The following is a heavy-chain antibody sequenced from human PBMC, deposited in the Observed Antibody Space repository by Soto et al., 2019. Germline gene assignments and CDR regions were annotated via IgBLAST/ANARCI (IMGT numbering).Heavy chain of an antibody. CDR3: ARVLYSGLYPTQYGMDV. CDR1: GGTFSSYA. CDR2: IIPIFGTA. D-gene: IGHD5-12*01. J-gene: IGHJ6*02. Sequence: ASVKVSCKASGGTFSSYAISWVRQAPGQGLEWMGGIIPIFGTANYAQKFQGRVTITADESTSTAYMELSSLRSEDTAVYYCARVLYSGLYPTQYGMDVWGQGTTVTVSS. V-gene: IGHV1-69*13.